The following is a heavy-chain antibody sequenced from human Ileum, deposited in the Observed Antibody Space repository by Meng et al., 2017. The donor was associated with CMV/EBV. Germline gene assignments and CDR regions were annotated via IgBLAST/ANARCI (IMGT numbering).Heavy chain of an antibody. CDR2: MCYNGDT. D-gene: IGHD6-13*01. Sequence: QAQLQESGPGPVKPSETLSLTCTVSGDSLSSYCWSWIRQPPGKGLEWIGYMCYNGDTNYNPSLKSRVTISGDTSKNQFSLKLSSVTAADTAVYYCALRGSAAGTFQYWGQGTLVTVSS. V-gene: IGHV4-59*01. CDR1: GDSLSSYC. CDR3: ALRGSAAGTFQY. J-gene: IGHJ1*01.